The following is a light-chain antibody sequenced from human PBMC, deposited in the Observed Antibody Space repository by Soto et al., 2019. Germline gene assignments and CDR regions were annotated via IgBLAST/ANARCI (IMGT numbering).Light chain of an antibody. CDR1: SSDIGSYNL. J-gene: IGLJ1*01. CDR3: CSYAGSSPYV. Sequence: QSVLTQPASVSGSPGQSITISCTGNSSDIGSYNLVSWYQQHPGKAPKLMIYEVSKRPSGVSNRFSGSKSGNTASLTISGLQAEDEADYYCCSYAGSSPYVFGTGTKAPS. CDR2: EVS. V-gene: IGLV2-23*02.